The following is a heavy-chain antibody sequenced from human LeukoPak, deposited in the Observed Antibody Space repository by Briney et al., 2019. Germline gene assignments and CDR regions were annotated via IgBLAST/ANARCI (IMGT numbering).Heavy chain of an antibody. CDR2: IHSDESSA. V-gene: IGHV3-74*01. J-gene: IGHJ4*02. CDR1: GFTFSSYW. CDR3: ARDLVGALDF. Sequence: PGGSLRLSCAASGFTFSSYWMHCVRQAPGKGLVWVSRIHSDESSARYADSVKGRFTISRDNAKNTLYLQMNSLRAEDTAVYYCARDLVGALDFWGQGTLVTVSS. D-gene: IGHD1-26*01.